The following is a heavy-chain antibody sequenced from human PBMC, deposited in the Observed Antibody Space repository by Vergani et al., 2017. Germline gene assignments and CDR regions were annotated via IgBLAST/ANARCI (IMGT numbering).Heavy chain of an antibody. CDR2: IYYSGGT. D-gene: IGHD6-6*01. J-gene: IGHJ6*03. Sequence: QLQLQESGPGLVKPSESLSLTCTVSGGSISSSSYYWGWIRQPPGKGLEWIGSIYYSGGTYYNPSLKSRVTISVDTSKNQFSLKLSSVTAADTAVYYCARHLGLAARPHYMDVWGKGTTVTVSS. V-gene: IGHV4-39*01. CDR3: ARHLGLAARPHYMDV. CDR1: GGSISSSSYY.